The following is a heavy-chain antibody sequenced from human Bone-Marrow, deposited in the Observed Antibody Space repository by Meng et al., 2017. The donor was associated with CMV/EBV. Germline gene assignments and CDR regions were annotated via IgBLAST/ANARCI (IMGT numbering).Heavy chain of an antibody. D-gene: IGHD6-6*01. Sequence: SETLSLTCAVYGGSFSGYYWSWIRQPPGKGLEWIGEINHSGSTNYNPSLKSRVTISVDTSKNQFSLKLSYVTVADTAVYYCARVLRIAARSGAFDYWGQGTLVTVSS. CDR1: GGSFSGYY. CDR2: INHSGST. V-gene: IGHV4-34*01. J-gene: IGHJ4*02. CDR3: ARVLRIAARSGAFDY.